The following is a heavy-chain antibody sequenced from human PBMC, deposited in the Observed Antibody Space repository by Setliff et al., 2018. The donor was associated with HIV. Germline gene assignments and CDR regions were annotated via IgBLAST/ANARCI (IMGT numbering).Heavy chain of an antibody. CDR3: ARGAPYGSVRHRWNS. CDR1: GLSMSRSSYY. V-gene: IGHV4-39*07. J-gene: IGHJ4*02. CDR2: IYYSGST. Sequence: KPSETLSLTCTVSGLSMSRSSYYWGWIRQPPGKGLEWIGSIYYSGSTYYNPSLTSRVTISVDTSNNKFSLRLTSVTAADTALYYCARGAPYGSVRHRWNSWGQGTLVTVSS. D-gene: IGHD3-10*01.